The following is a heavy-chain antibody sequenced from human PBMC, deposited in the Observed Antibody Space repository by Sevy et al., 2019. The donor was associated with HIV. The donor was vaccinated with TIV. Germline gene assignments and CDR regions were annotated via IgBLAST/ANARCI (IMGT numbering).Heavy chain of an antibody. CDR1: GYSISSGYY. Sequence: SETLSLTCAVSGYSISSGYYWDWIRQPPGKGLEWIGSIYHRGSTYYNPSLKSRVTISVDTSKNQFSLKLSSVTAADTAVYYCARPGRSSSSFYFDYWGQGTLVTVSS. CDR3: ARPGRSSSSFYFDY. J-gene: IGHJ4*02. V-gene: IGHV4-38-2*01. D-gene: IGHD6-6*01. CDR2: IYHRGST.